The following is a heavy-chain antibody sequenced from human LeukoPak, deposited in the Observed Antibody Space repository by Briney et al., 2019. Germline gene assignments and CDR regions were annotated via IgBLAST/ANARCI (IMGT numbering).Heavy chain of an antibody. CDR2: ISAYNGNT. J-gene: IGHJ4*02. D-gene: IGHD3-22*01. V-gene: IGHV1-18*01. CDR1: GYTFTSYG. CDR3: ARDRVPNYYDSSGYPLDH. Sequence: ASVKVSCKASGYTFTSYGISWVRQAPGQGLEWMGWISAYNGNTNYAQKLQGRVTMTTDTSTSTAYMELRSLRSDDTAVYYCARDRVPNYYDSSGYPLDHWGQGTLVTVSS.